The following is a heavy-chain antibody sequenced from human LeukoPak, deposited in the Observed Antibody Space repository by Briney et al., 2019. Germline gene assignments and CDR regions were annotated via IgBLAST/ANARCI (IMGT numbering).Heavy chain of an antibody. CDR2: IYHSGST. D-gene: IGHD3-22*01. V-gene: IGHV4-30-2*01. CDR1: GGPISSGGYS. Sequence: SQTLSLTCAVSGGPISSGGYSWSWIRQPPGKGLEWIGYIYHSGSTYYNPSLKSRVTISVDRSKNQFSLKLSSVTAADTAVYYCARGGDYYDSSGYPTGDFDYWGQGTLVTVSS. J-gene: IGHJ4*02. CDR3: ARGGDYYDSSGYPTGDFDY.